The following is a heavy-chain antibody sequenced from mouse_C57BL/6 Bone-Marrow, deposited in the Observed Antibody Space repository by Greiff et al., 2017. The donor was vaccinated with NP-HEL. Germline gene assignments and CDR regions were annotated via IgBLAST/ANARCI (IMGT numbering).Heavy chain of an antibody. CDR2: IYPGSGNT. J-gene: IGHJ1*03. D-gene: IGHD1-1*01. Sequence: VQLQQSGAELVRPGASVKLSCKASGYTFTDYYINWVKQRPGQGLEWIARIYPGSGNTYYNEKFKGKATLTAEKSSSTAYMQLSSLTSEDSAVYFCAREGIPGSHWYFDVWGTGTTVTVSS. V-gene: IGHV1-76*01. CDR3: AREGIPGSHWYFDV. CDR1: GYTFTDYY.